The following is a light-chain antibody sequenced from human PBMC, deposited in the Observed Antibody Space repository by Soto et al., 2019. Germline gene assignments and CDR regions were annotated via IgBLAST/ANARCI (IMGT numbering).Light chain of an antibody. CDR1: QSVSRI. CDR3: QQYGGSPRT. Sequence: EIVMTQSPATLSVAPGERTTLCCMASQSVSRILPWYQPKPGQATRILIYGASTRATGITVRFSGSGYGTDFTLTISRLEPEDFAVYYCQQYGGSPRTFGKGTKGDIK. J-gene: IGKJ1*01. V-gene: IGKV3-15*01. CDR2: GAS.